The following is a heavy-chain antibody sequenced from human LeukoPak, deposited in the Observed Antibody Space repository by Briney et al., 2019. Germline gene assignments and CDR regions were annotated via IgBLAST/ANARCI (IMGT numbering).Heavy chain of an antibody. J-gene: IGHJ5*02. CDR1: GFTFSSYG. CDR2: IRYDGSNK. D-gene: IGHD4-11*01. V-gene: IGHV3-30*02. CDR3: AKTATATYNWFDP. Sequence: GGSLRLSCAASGFTFSSYGMHWVRQAPGKGLEWVAFIRYDGSNKYYADSVKGRFTISRDNSKNTLYLQMNSLRAEDTAVYYCAKTATATYNWFDPWGQGTLVTVSS.